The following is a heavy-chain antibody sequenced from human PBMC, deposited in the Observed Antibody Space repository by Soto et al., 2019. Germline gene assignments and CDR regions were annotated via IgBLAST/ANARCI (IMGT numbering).Heavy chain of an antibody. CDR1: SGSISSADYY. J-gene: IGHJ5*02. D-gene: IGHD1-26*01. CDR3: ASGGSSNWFDP. CDR2: IYYTGSA. V-gene: IGHV4-30-4*01. Sequence: VQLQESGPGLVKPSQTLSLTCTVSSGSISSADYYWSWIRQPPGKGLEWIGYIYYTGSAYYNPSLTRRVTMSVDTSKNQFSLKVTSVTAADTAVYYCASGGSSNWFDPWGQGTLVTVSS.